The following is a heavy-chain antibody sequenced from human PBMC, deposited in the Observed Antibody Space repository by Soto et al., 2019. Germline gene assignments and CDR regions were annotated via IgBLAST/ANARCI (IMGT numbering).Heavy chain of an antibody. V-gene: IGHV1-18*01. CDR3: ARDFSVGIFDWLLIDYYGMDV. D-gene: IGHD3-9*01. CDR2: ISAYNGNT. Sequence: ASVKVSCKASGYTFTSYGISWVRQAPGQGLEWMGWISAYNGNTNYAQKLQGRVTMTTDTSTSTAYMELRSLRSDDTAVYYCARDFSVGIFDWLLIDYYGMDVWGQGTTVTVSS. J-gene: IGHJ6*02. CDR1: GYTFTSYG.